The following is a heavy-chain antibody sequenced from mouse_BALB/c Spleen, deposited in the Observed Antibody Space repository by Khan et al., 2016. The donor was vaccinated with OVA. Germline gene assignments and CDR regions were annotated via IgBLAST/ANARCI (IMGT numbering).Heavy chain of an antibody. J-gene: IGHJ4*01. CDR3: VRWRTYYRYYDAMDY. V-gene: IGHV1-9*01. CDR1: GYTFSSYW. CDR2: ILPGSGYT. Sequence: QVQLQQSGAELMKPGASVKISCKATGYTFSSYWIEWVKQRPGHGLEWIGEILPGSGYTNYNEKFKGKATFTADTSSNTAYMQLSSLTSEDSAVYYCVRWRTYYRYYDAMDYWGQGTSVTVSS. D-gene: IGHD2-14*01.